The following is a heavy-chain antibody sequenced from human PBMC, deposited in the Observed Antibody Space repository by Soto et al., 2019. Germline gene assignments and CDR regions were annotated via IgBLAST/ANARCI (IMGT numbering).Heavy chain of an antibody. J-gene: IGHJ4*02. V-gene: IGHV1-8*01. CDR2: MSPNSGNT. Sequence: QVQLVQSGAEGKKPGASVKVSCKASGYTFTSYDINWVRQATGQGLEWVGWMSPNSGNTGYAQKFQGRVTMTRTTSASTAYMELTSLRSDDTAIYYCARGPPNWGFDYWGQGTLVTVSS. CDR1: GYTFTSYD. D-gene: IGHD7-27*01. CDR3: ARGPPNWGFDY.